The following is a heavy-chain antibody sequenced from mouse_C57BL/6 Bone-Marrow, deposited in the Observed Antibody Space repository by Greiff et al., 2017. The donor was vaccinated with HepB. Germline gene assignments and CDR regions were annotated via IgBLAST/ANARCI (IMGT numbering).Heavy chain of an antibody. CDR1: GYTFTSYG. CDR3: ARERTNWDYFDY. J-gene: IGHJ2*01. Sequence: QVQLQQSGAELARPGASVKLSCKASGYTFTSYGISWVKQSTGQGLEWIGEIYPRSGNTYYNEKFKGKATLTADKSSSTAYMELRSLTSEDSAVYFCARERTNWDYFDYWGQGTTLTVSS. CDR2: IYPRSGNT. D-gene: IGHD4-1*01. V-gene: IGHV1-81*01.